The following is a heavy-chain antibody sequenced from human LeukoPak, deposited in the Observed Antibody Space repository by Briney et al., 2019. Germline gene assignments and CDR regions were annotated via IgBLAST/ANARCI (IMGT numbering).Heavy chain of an antibody. V-gene: IGHV3-21*01. CDR3: ARDGETSLFDY. D-gene: IGHD3-10*01. J-gene: IGHJ4*02. Sequence: GRSLRLSCAASGFTFSSYSMNWVRQAPGKGLGWVSSISSSSRYIYYADSVKGRFSISRDNAKNSLYLQMNSLRAEDTAVYYCARDGETSLFDYWGQGTLVTVSS. CDR1: GFTFSSYS. CDR2: ISSSSRYI.